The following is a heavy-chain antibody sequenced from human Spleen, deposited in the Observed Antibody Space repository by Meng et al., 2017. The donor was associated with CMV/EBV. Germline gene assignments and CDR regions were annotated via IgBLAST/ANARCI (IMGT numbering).Heavy chain of an antibody. V-gene: IGHV4-59*01. D-gene: IGHD1-14*01. CDR2: INYRGST. J-gene: IGHJ4*02. CDR1: GDSISSYY. Sequence: SETLSLTCTVSGDSISSYYWSWIRQPPGKGLEWIGYINYRGSTNYNPSLKSRVTISLDTSKNQFSLKVRSVTAADTAVYYRARDRGNLDYYFDFWGQGTLVTVSS. CDR3: ARDRGNLDYYFDF.